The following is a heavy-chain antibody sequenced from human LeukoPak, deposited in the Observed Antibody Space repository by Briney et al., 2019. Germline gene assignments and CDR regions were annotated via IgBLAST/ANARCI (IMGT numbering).Heavy chain of an antibody. D-gene: IGHD6-13*01. CDR2: INPNSGDT. CDR3: ARMWSTATSGWNWFDP. CDR1: GYTFTDYY. V-gene: IGHV1-2*02. Sequence: ASVKVSCEASGYTFTDYYVYWVRQAPGQGLEWMGWINPNSGDTNSAQNFQGRVTMTRDTSISTAYMDLSSLTSDDTAMYYCARMWSTATSGWNWFDPWGQGTLVTVSS. J-gene: IGHJ5*02.